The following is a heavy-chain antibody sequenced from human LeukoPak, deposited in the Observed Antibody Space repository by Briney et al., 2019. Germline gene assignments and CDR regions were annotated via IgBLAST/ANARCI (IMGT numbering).Heavy chain of an antibody. CDR1: GFSFSDHY. D-gene: IGHD1-26*01. CDR3: TRVRLGAATRYFDY. Sequence: GGSLRLSCAASGFSFSDHYMDWVRLAPGKGLEWVGRIRNKANSYGTEYAASVKGRFTISRDDSKDSLYLQMNSLRFEDTALYYCTRVRLGAATRYFDYWGQGTLSPSPQ. J-gene: IGHJ4*02. V-gene: IGHV3-72*01. CDR2: IRNKANSYGT.